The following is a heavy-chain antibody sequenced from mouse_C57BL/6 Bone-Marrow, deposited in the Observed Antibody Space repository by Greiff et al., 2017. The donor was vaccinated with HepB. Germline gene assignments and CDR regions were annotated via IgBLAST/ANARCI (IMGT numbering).Heavy chain of an antibody. D-gene: IGHD2-4*01. V-gene: IGHV6-6*01. CDR2: IRNKANNHAT. J-gene: IGHJ4*01. CDR3: LLVYDYYYAMDY. Sequence: EVKLMESGGGLVQPGGSMKLSCAASGFTFSDDWMDWVRQSPEKGLEWVAEIRNKANNHATYYAVSVKGRFTISRDDSKTSVYLQMSSLGAEDTGFYSCLLVYDYYYAMDYWGQGTSVTVSS. CDR1: GFTFSDDW.